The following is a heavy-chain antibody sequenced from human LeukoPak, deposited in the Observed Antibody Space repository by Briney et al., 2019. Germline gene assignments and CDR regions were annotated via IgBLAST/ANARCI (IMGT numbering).Heavy chain of an antibody. D-gene: IGHD4-17*01. CDR2: ISWDGGST. CDR1: GFTFDDYT. V-gene: IGHV3-43*01. CDR3: AKDDDYGDYNLDY. J-gene: IGHJ4*02. Sequence: GGSLRLSCAASGFTFDDYTMHWVRQAPGKGLEWVSLISWDGGSTYYAASVKGRFTISRDNSKNSLYLQMNSLRTEDTALYYCAKDDDYGDYNLDYWGQGTLVTVSS.